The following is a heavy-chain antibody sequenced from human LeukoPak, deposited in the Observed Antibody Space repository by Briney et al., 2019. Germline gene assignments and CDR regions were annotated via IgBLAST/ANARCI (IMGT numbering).Heavy chain of an antibody. CDR1: GYTFTSYD. CDR3: AKDHDLIVVVPAAMYFDY. D-gene: IGHD2-2*01. V-gene: IGHV1-8*03. CDR2: MNPNSGNT. J-gene: IGHJ4*02. Sequence: ASVKVSCKASGYTFTSYDINWVRQATGQGLEWMGWMNPNSGNTGYAQKFQGRVTITRNTSISTAYMELSSLRSEDTAVYYCAKDHDLIVVVPAAMYFDYWGQGTLVTVSS.